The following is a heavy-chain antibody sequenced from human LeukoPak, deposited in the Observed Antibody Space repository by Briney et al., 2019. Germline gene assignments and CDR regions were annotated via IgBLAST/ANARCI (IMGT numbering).Heavy chain of an antibody. CDR3: ARTYDFPGYFDY. Sequence: GASVKVSCKASGGTFSSYAISWVRQAPGQGLEWMGGIIPIFGTANYAQKFQGRDTITADESTSTAYMELSSLRSEDTAVYYCARTYDFPGYFDYWGQGTLVTVSS. CDR2: IIPIFGTA. D-gene: IGHD3-3*01. CDR1: GGTFSSYA. V-gene: IGHV1-69*13. J-gene: IGHJ4*02.